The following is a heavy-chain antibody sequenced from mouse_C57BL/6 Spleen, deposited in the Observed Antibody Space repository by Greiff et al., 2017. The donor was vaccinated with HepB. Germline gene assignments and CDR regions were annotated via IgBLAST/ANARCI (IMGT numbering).Heavy chain of an antibody. J-gene: IGHJ4*01. CDR1: GYTFTSYW. Sequence: VQLQQPGAELVKPGASVKLSCKASGYTFTSYWMHWVKQRPGQGLEWIGMIHPNSGSTNYNEKFKSKATLTVDKSSSTAYMQLSSLTSEDSAVYYCARSDHYGSSHYYAMDYWGQGTSVTVSS. D-gene: IGHD1-1*01. CDR3: ARSDHYGSSHYYAMDY. V-gene: IGHV1-64*01. CDR2: IHPNSGST.